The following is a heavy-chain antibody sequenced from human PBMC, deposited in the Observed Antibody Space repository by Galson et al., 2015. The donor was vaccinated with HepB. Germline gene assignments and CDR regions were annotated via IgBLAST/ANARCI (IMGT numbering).Heavy chain of an antibody. D-gene: IGHD3-9*01. CDR3: ARVTGSPYQFDY. J-gene: IGHJ4*02. Sequence: SLRLSCAASGFTFSSYGMHWVRQAPGKGLEWVAFIRYDGSNKYYADSVKGRFTISRDNSKNTLYLQMNSLRVEDTAVYYCARVTGSPYQFDYWGQGTLVSVSS. CDR1: GFTFSSYG. V-gene: IGHV3-30*02. CDR2: IRYDGSNK.